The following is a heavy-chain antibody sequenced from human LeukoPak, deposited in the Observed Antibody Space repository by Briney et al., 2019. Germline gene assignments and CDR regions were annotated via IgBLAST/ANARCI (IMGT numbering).Heavy chain of an antibody. CDR3: TSGRRGLFDI. CDR2: TRNKANSYTT. Sequence: PGGSLRLSCVGSGFTFSDHYMDWVRHAPGKGLEWVGRTRNKANSYTTEYAASVNGRFTVSRDDSKNSLYLQMDSLKTEDTAVYYCTSGRRGLFDIWGQGTMVTVSS. V-gene: IGHV3-72*01. D-gene: IGHD2-15*01. J-gene: IGHJ3*02. CDR1: GFTFSDHY.